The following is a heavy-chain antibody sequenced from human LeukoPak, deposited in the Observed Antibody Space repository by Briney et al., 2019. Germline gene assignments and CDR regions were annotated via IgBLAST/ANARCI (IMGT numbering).Heavy chain of an antibody. CDR2: INPNSGGT. Sequence: GASVKVSCTASGYTFTGYYMHWVRQAPGQGLEWMGWINPNSGGTNYAQKFQGRVTMTRDTSISTAYMELSSLRSEDTAVYYCARGGGGDYGPHGMDVWGQGTTVTVSS. J-gene: IGHJ6*02. CDR3: ARGGGGDYGPHGMDV. V-gene: IGHV1-2*02. D-gene: IGHD4-17*01. CDR1: GYTFTGYY.